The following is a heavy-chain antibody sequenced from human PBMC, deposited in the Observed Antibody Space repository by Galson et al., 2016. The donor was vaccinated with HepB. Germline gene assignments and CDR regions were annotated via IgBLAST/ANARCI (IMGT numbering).Heavy chain of an antibody. CDR3: ARSSYADVSWFDY. V-gene: IGHV2-70*01. CDR2: IDWDDDK. Sequence: PALVKPTQTLTLTCTFSGFSLSTSGMCVNWIRQPPGKALEWLALIDWDDDKYYTTSLKTRLPISKVTSKNQVVLTMNNMDPVDTATYYCARSSYADVSWFDYWGQGTLVTVSS. D-gene: IGHD4-17*01. J-gene: IGHJ4*02. CDR1: GFSLSTSGMC.